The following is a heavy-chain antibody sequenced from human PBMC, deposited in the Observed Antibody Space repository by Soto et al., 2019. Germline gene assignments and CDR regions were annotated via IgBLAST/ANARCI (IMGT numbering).Heavy chain of an antibody. CDR1: GGSISSYY. V-gene: IGHV4-59*01. CDR2: IYYSGST. J-gene: IGHJ5*02. CDR3: ARAGSYDFWSGSNWFDP. D-gene: IGHD3-3*01. Sequence: SETLSLTCTVSGGSISSYYWSWIRQPPGKGLEWIVYIYYSGSTNYNPSLKSRVTISVDTSKNQFSLKLSSVTAADTAVYYCARAGSYDFWSGSNWFDPWGQGTLVTVSS.